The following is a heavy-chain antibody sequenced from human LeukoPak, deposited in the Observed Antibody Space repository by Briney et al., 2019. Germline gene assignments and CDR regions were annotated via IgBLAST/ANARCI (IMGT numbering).Heavy chain of an antibody. Sequence: GGSLRLSCAASGFTFSSYWMHWVRQAPGKGLVWVSRINSDGSSTSYADSVKGRFTISRDNAKDTLYLQMNSLRAEDTAVYYCARDHSGSYPGVDYWGQGTLVTVSS. J-gene: IGHJ4*02. CDR2: INSDGSST. V-gene: IGHV3-74*01. D-gene: IGHD1-26*01. CDR1: GFTFSSYW. CDR3: ARDHSGSYPGVDY.